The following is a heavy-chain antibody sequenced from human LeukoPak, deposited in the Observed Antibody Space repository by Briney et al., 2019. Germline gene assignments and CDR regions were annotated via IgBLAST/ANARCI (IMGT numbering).Heavy chain of an antibody. CDR2: ISSSGSTI. D-gene: IGHD3-10*01. V-gene: IGHV3-11*01. CDR3: ARPTYYYGSGSYYNDDYGMDV. J-gene: IGHJ6*02. CDR1: GFTFSDYY. Sequence: GGSLRLSCAASGFTFSDYYMSWIRQAPGKGLEWVSYISSSGSTIYYADSVKGRFTISRDNAKNSLYLQMNSLRAEDTAVYYCARPTYYYGSGSYYNDDYGMDVWGQGTTVTVSS.